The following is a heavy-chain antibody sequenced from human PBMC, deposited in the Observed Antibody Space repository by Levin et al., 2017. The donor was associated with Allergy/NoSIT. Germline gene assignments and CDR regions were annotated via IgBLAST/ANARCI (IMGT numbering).Heavy chain of an antibody. D-gene: IGHD5-18*01. CDR2: IIPIFGTA. J-gene: IGHJ4*02. CDR3: ARDHERDTAKVYGFDY. Sequence: SVKVSCKASGGTFSSYAISWVRQAPGQGLEWMGGIIPIFGTANYAQKFQGRVTITADESTSTAYMELSSLRSEDTAVYYCARDHERDTAKVYGFDYWGQGTLVTVSS. V-gene: IGHV1-69*13. CDR1: GGTFSSYA.